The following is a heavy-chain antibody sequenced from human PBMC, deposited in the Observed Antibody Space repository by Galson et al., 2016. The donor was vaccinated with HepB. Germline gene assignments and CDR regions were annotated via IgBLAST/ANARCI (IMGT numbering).Heavy chain of an antibody. CDR3: AGYDYGGVDV. V-gene: IGHV4-39*01. Sequence: SETLSLTCAVSGASISSSSYYWGWIRQPPGKGLEWIGSVDNSGGTYYSASLKSRLTIFVDASQKQFSLKLNSVTATDTAVYYCAGYDYGGVDVWGQGTEVTVSS. J-gene: IGHJ3*01. CDR1: GASISSSSYY. D-gene: IGHD4-23*01. CDR2: VDNSGGT.